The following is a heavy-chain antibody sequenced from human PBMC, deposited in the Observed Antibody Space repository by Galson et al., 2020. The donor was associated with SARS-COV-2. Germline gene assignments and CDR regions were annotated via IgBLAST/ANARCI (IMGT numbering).Heavy chain of an antibody. V-gene: IGHV3-33*01. Sequence: GESLKISCAASGFTFSSYGMHWVRQAPGKGLEWVAVIWYDGSNKYYADSVKGRFTISRDNSKNTLYLQMNSLRAEETAVYYCARGPRYSSSWYGDRNWFDPWGQGTLVTVSS. D-gene: IGHD6-13*01. J-gene: IGHJ5*02. CDR2: IWYDGSNK. CDR1: GFTFSSYG. CDR3: ARGPRYSSSWYGDRNWFDP.